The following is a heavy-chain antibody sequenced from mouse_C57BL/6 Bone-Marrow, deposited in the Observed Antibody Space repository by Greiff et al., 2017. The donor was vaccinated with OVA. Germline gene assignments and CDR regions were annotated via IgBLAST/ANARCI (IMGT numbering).Heavy chain of an antibody. CDR2: IDPENGDT. CDR3: TTALLITTVVATDAMDY. V-gene: IGHV14-4*01. Sequence: EVQLQQSGAELVRPGASVKLSCTASGFNIKDDYMHWVKQRPEQGLEWIGWIDPENGDTEYASKFQGKATITADTSSNTAYLQLSSLKSEDTAVYYCTTALLITTVVATDAMDYWGQGTSVTVSS. D-gene: IGHD1-1*01. J-gene: IGHJ4*01. CDR1: GFNIKDDY.